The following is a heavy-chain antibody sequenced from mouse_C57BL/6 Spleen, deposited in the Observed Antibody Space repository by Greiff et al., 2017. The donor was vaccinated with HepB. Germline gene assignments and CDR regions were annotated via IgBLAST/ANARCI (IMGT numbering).Heavy chain of an antibody. CDR3: ARGPYDGYYVWFAY. V-gene: IGHV1-59*01. Sequence: QVQLQQPGAELVRPGPSVKLSCKASGYTFTSYWMHWVKQRPGQGLEWIGVIDPSDSYTNYNQKFKGKATLTVDTSSSTAYMQLSSLTSEDSAVYYCARGPYDGYYVWFAYWGQGTLVTVSA. CDR2: IDPSDSYT. D-gene: IGHD2-3*01. CDR1: GYTFTSYW. J-gene: IGHJ3*01.